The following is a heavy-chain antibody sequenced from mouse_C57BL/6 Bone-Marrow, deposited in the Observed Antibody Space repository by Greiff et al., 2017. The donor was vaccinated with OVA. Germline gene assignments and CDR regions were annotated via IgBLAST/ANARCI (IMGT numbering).Heavy chain of an antibody. CDR3: ARNWGFDY. V-gene: IGHV1-64*01. Sequence: QVHVKQPGAELVKPGASVKLSCKASGYTFTSYWMHWVKQRPGQGLEWIGMIHPNSGSTNYNERFKSKATLTVDKSSSTAYMQLSSLTSEDSAVYYCARNWGFDYWGQGTTLTVSS. D-gene: IGHD4-1*01. J-gene: IGHJ2*01. CDR1: GYTFTSYW. CDR2: IHPNSGST.